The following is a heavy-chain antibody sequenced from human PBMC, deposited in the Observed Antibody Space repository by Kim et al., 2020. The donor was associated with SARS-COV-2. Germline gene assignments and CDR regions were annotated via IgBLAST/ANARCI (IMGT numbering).Heavy chain of an antibody. Sequence: GGSLRLSCAASGFTFSSYSMNWVRQAPGKGLEWVSSISSSSSYIYYADSVKGRFTISRDNAKNSLYLQMNSLRAEDTAVYYCARDEYYDFWSGYSANYYYYGMDVWGQGTTVTVSS. CDR2: ISSSSSYI. CDR3: ARDEYYDFWSGYSANYYYYGMDV. V-gene: IGHV3-21*01. CDR1: GFTFSSYS. J-gene: IGHJ6*02. D-gene: IGHD3-3*01.